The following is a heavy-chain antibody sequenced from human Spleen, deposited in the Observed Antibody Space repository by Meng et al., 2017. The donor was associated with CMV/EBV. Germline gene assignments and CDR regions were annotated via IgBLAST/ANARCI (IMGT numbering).Heavy chain of an antibody. CDR2: ISSSSSYI. Sequence: GESLKISCAASGFTFSSYSMNWVRQAPGKGLEWVSSISSSSSYIYYADSVKGRFAISRDNAKNSLYLQMNSLRAEDTAVYFCARLRGGVTTYDYWGQGTRVTVSS. V-gene: IGHV3-21*01. D-gene: IGHD4-17*01. CDR3: ARLRGGVTTYDY. CDR1: GFTFSSYS. J-gene: IGHJ4*02.